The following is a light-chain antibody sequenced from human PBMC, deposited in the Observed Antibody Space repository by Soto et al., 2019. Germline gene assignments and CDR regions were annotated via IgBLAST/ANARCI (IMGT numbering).Light chain of an antibody. V-gene: IGLV2-8*01. CDR3: CSNAVGSTYV. J-gene: IGLJ1*01. Sequence: QSALTQPPSASGSPGQSVTISCTGTSGDIGGYDYVSWYQQHPGKAPKLMIYEVTKRPLGVPDRFSGSKSGNTASLTVSGLQAEDEADYYCCSNAVGSTYVFGTGTKVTVL. CDR1: SGDIGGYDY. CDR2: EVT.